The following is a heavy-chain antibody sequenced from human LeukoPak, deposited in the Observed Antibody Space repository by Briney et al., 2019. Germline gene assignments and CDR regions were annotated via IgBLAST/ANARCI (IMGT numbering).Heavy chain of an antibody. CDR2: IIPIFGTA. D-gene: IGHD5-12*01. J-gene: IGHJ3*02. CDR1: GGTFSSYA. CDR3: ARDGSGYDRGAFDI. Sequence: SVKVSCKASGGTFSSYAISWVRQAPGQGLEWMRGIIPIFGTANYAQKFQGRVTITADESTSTAYMELSSLRSEDTAVYYCARDGSGYDRGAFDIWGQGTMVTVSS. V-gene: IGHV1-69*13.